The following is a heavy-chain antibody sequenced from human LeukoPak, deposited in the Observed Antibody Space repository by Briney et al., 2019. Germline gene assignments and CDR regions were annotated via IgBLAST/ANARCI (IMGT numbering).Heavy chain of an antibody. D-gene: IGHD3-10*01. J-gene: IGHJ4*02. CDR2: IYYSGST. CDR3: ASDYGSGSYRFDY. CDR1: GGSISSSSYY. V-gene: IGHV4-39*07. Sequence: SETLSLTCTVSGGSISSSSYYWGWIRQPPGKGLEWIGSIYYSGSTYYNPSLKSRLTMSVDTSKNQLSLKLSSVTAADTAVYYCASDYGSGSYRFDYWGQGTLVTVSS.